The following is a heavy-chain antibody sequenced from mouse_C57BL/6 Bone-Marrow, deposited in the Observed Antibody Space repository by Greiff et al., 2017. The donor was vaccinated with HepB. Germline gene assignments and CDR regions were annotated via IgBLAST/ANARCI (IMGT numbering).Heavy chain of an antibody. Sequence: QVQLKQSGAELVRPGASVTLSCKASGYTFTDYEMHWVKQTPVHGLEWIGAIDPETGGTAYNQKFKGKAILTADKSSSTAYMELRSLTSEDSAVYYCTRGTYYSNYGYFDVWGTGTTVTVSS. D-gene: IGHD2-5*01. CDR1: GYTFTDYE. CDR3: TRGTYYSNYGYFDV. V-gene: IGHV1-15*01. CDR2: IDPETGGT. J-gene: IGHJ1*03.